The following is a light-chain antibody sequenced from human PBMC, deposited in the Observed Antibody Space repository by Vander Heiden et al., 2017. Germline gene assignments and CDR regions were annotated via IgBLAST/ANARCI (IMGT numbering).Light chain of an antibody. J-gene: IGLJ2*01. CDR2: DDR. Sequence: SFVLTQPPSVSVAPGQTARINGGGNNIGSKSVHWYQQKPGPAPVLVVYDDRGRRSGIPPRFSGSNSVNTATLTISRVDAGDEDAYYCQVCNRSSVHQGVVFGGGTKLTVL. CDR1: NIGSKS. CDR3: QVCNRSSVHQGVV. V-gene: IGLV3-21*02.